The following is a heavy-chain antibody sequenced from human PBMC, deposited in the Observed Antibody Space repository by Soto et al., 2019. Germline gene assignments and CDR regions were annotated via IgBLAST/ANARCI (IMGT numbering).Heavy chain of an antibody. V-gene: IGHV2-5*01. CDR1: GFSLRTSGES. D-gene: IGHD6-25*01. CDR3: AYRVGSRGSFDY. CDR2: IYWNDDK. J-gene: IGHJ4*02. Sequence: QITLKESGPTLVKPTQTLTLTCSFSGFSLRTSGESVGWIRQPPGKALEWLAFIYWNDDKRYSPSLQSRLTITKDNSKKEVVLTMTNMDPLDTGTYYCAYRVGSRGSFDYWGQGTLVTVSS.